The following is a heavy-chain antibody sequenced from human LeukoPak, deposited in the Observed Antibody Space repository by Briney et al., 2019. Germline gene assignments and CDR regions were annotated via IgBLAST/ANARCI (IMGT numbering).Heavy chain of an antibody. CDR1: GFTFSSYS. D-gene: IGHD6-13*01. CDR2: ISSSSSYI. V-gene: IGHV3-21*01. Sequence: PGGSLRLSCAASGFTFSSYSMNWSRKAQGKGLEWVSSISSSSSYIYYADSVKGRFTISRDNAKNSLYLQMNSLRAEDTAVYYCARGARQQPGYWGQGTLVTVSS. J-gene: IGHJ4*02. CDR3: ARGARQQPGY.